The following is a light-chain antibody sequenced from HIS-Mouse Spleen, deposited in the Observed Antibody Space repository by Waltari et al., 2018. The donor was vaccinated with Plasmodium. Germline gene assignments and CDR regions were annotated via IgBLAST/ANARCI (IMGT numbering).Light chain of an antibody. CDR3: QQSYSTPWT. J-gene: IGKJ1*01. CDR2: AAS. V-gene: IGKV1-39*01. Sequence: DIQMTQSPSSLSASVGYRVTNPCRASQSISSYLNWYQQEPGKAPKLLIYAASSLQSGVPSRFSGSGSGTDVTLTIRSLQPEDFATYYCQQSYSTPWTFGQGTKVEIK. CDR1: QSISSY.